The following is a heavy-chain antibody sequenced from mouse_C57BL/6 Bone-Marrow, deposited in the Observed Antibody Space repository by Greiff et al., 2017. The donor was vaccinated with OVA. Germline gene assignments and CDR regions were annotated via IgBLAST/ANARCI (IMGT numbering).Heavy chain of an antibody. D-gene: IGHD1-1*01. CDR1: GFTFSSYA. Sequence: EVQRVESGEGLVKPGGSLKLSCAASGFTFSSYAMSWVRQTPEKRLEWVAYISSGGDYIYYADTVKGRFTISRDNARNTLYLQMSSLKSEDTAMYYCTRDRDLYGSPFYWYFDVWGTGTTVTVSS. V-gene: IGHV5-9-1*02. J-gene: IGHJ1*03. CDR2: ISSGGDYI. CDR3: TRDRDLYGSPFYWYFDV.